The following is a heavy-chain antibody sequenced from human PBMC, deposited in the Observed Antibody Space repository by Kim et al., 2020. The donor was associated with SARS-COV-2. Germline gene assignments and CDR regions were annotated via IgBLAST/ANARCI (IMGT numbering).Heavy chain of an antibody. J-gene: IGHJ4*02. Sequence: GGSLRLSCAASGFTFDDYAMHWVRQAPGKGLEWVSGISWNSGSIGYADSVKGRFTISRDNAKNSLYLQMNSLRAEDTALYYCAKDPYYDILTGYYNFDYWGQGTLVTVSS. CDR2: ISWNSGSI. CDR3: AKDPYYDILTGYYNFDY. CDR1: GFTFDDYA. V-gene: IGHV3-9*01. D-gene: IGHD3-9*01.